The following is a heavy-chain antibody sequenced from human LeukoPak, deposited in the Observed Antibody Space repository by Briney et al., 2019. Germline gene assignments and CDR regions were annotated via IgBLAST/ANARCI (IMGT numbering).Heavy chain of an antibody. CDR3: ARVHYGGDSWVRWYFDL. Sequence: GGSLRLSCAASGFAFSSYSMNWVRQAPGKGLEWLSYITSSSSSIFYADSVKGRFTISRDNAKNSLYLQMNSLRDDDTAVYYCARVHYGGDSWVRWYFDLWGRGTLVTVSS. V-gene: IGHV3-48*02. D-gene: IGHD4-23*01. CDR2: ITSSSSSI. CDR1: GFAFSSYS. J-gene: IGHJ2*01.